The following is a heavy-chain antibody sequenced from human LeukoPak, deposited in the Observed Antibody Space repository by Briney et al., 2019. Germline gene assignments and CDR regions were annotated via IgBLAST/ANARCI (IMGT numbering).Heavy chain of an antibody. CDR1: GFTFSNYN. J-gene: IGHJ3*02. D-gene: IGHD2-2*01. CDR2: INHSGST. Sequence: GSLRLSCAASGFTFSNYNMNWIRQPPGKGLEWIGEINHSGSTNYNPSLKSRVTISVDTSKNQFSLKLSSVTAADTAVYYCARGGEDCSSTSCQDAFDIWGQGTMVTVSS. CDR3: ARGGEDCSSTSCQDAFDI. V-gene: IGHV4-34*01.